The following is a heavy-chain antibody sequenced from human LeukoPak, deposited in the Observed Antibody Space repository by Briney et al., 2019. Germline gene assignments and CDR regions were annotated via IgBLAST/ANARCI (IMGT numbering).Heavy chain of an antibody. J-gene: IGHJ4*02. CDR2: IRGSGSST. CDR1: GFTFSSYA. V-gene: IGHV3-23*01. Sequence: GGSLRLSCAASGFTFSSYAMSWVRQAPGKGLEWVSGIRGSGSSTTYADSVKGRFTISRDNSKNVLYLQMNSLRAEDTAVYYCAKAHYSSGYRDYFDYWGQGTLVTVSS. D-gene: IGHD3-22*01. CDR3: AKAHYSSGYRDYFDY.